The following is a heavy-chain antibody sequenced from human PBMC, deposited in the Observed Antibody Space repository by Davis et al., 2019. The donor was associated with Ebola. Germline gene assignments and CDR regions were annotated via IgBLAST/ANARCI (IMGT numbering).Heavy chain of an antibody. CDR1: GFTFTKYP. CDR3: ATRSGVPGTGPR. D-gene: IGHD6-19*01. J-gene: IGHJ4*02. CDR2: ISNDASKR. Sequence: PGGSLRLSCAASGFTFTKYPMYWVRQAPGKGLEWVAGISNDASKRYNADSLKGRFTISRDNSVNTLFLQMNSLRAEDTAVYYCATRSGVPGTGPRWGQGALVIVSS. V-gene: IGHV3-30*04.